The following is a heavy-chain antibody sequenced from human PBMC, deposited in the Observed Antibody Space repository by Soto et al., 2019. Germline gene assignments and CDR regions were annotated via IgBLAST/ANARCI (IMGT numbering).Heavy chain of an antibody. Sequence: GGSLRLSCAASGFAVSSYSMHWVRQAPGKGLEWVAAMSFDGNSKYFADSVKGRFKISRDTSKNTSSLEMESLGVEDSALYHCTRGRSMIANDDFEYWGQGTQVTVSS. J-gene: IGHJ4*02. CDR3: TRGRSMIANDDFEY. V-gene: IGHV3-30-3*01. D-gene: IGHD2-21*01. CDR2: MSFDGNSK. CDR1: GFAVSSYS.